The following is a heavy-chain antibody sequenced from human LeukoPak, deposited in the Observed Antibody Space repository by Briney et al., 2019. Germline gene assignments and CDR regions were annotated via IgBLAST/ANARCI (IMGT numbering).Heavy chain of an antibody. D-gene: IGHD5-24*01. CDR2: ISSTSAYI. Sequence: GGSLRLSCAASGFAFSSFGMNWVRQAPGKGLEWVSSISSTSAYIFYADSVKGRFTISRDNAKNSLYLQMNSLRVEDTAVYYCARDGGGYDSWGQGTLVTVSS. CDR1: GFAFSSFG. V-gene: IGHV3-21*01. J-gene: IGHJ5*01. CDR3: ARDGGGYDS.